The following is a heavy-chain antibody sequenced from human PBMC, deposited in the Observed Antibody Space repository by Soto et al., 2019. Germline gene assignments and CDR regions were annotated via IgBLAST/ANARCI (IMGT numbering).Heavy chain of an antibody. D-gene: IGHD4-4*01. V-gene: IGHV3-66*01. J-gene: IGHJ4*02. CDR1: GFTVSNNY. CDR2: IFSGGST. CDR3: AKSMSDYTIDY. Sequence: EVQLVESGGGLVQPGGSLRLSCAASGFTVSNNYMSWARQAPGKGLEWVSVIFSGGSTNYVDSVKGRFTISRDNSKNTLYLQMNSLRAEDTAVYYCAKSMSDYTIDYWGQGTLVTVSS.